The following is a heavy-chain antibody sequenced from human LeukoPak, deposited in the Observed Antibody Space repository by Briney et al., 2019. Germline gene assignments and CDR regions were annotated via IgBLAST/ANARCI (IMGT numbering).Heavy chain of an antibody. Sequence: SETLSLTCTVSGGSISSSSYYWGWIRQPPGKGLEWIGSIYYSGSTYYNPSLKSRVTISVDTSKNQFSLNLTSVTAADTAVYYCASNTGTVFDYWGQGALVTVSS. CDR2: IYYSGST. D-gene: IGHD7-27*01. J-gene: IGHJ4*02. CDR3: ASNTGTVFDY. V-gene: IGHV4-39*07. CDR1: GGSISSSSYY.